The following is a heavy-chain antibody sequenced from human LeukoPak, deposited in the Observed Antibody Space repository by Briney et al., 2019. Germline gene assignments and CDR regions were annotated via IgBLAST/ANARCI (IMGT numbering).Heavy chain of an antibody. CDR1: GFSVSGNY. CDR3: ARGPPACTNNCYGSHDS. D-gene: IGHD2-2*01. J-gene: IGHJ4*02. CDR2: IYSGDDA. V-gene: IGHV3-53*01. Sequence: PGGSLTLSCAASGFSVSGNYMSWVRQAPGKGLEWISLIYSGDDAYYPDSVRGRFTISRDNSKNTLYLQMNSLRAEDTAVYYCARGPPACTNNCYGSHDSWGQGTLVTVSS.